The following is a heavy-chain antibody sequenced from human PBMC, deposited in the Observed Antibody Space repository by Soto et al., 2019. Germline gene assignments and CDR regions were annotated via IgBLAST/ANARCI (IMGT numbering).Heavy chain of an antibody. Sequence: LSLTCTVSGGSISTSSYYWGWIRQPPGKGLEWIGSIYYSGSTYYNPSLKSRVTISVDTSKNQFSLKLSSVTAADTAVYYCARDYDSSGDYWGQGTLVTVSS. D-gene: IGHD3-22*01. V-gene: IGHV4-39*01. J-gene: IGHJ4*02. CDR2: IYYSGST. CDR3: ARDYDSSGDY. CDR1: GGSISTSSYY.